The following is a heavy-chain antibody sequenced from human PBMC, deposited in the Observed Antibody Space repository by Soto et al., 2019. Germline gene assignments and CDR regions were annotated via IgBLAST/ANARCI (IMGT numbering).Heavy chain of an antibody. V-gene: IGHV4-39*01. J-gene: IGHJ5*02. CDR3: ARRESIAARPIDWFDP. CDR1: GGSISSSSYY. CDR2: IYYSGST. Sequence: SETLSLTCTVSGGSISSSSYYWGWIRQPPGKGLEWIGSIYYSGSTYYNPSLKSRVTISVDTSKNQFSLKLSSVTAADTAVYYCARRESIAARPIDWFDPWGQGTLVTVSS. D-gene: IGHD6-6*01.